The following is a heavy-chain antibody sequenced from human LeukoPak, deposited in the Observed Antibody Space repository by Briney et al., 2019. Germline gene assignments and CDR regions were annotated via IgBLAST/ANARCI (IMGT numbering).Heavy chain of an antibody. CDR1: GFTFSGFW. Sequence: GGSLRLSCAVSGFTFSGFWMSWSRQAPGKGLEWVASINSDGSEGYYADVVKGRFTISRDNAKNSLYLQINSLRAEDTAVYYCARSSYSSSSSDWGQGTMVTVSS. CDR3: ARSSYSSSSSD. D-gene: IGHD6-6*01. CDR2: INSDGSEG. V-gene: IGHV3-7*03. J-gene: IGHJ3*01.